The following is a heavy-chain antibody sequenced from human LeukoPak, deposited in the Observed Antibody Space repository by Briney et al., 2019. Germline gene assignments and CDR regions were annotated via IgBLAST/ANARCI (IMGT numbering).Heavy chain of an antibody. CDR1: GGSISSYY. V-gene: IGHV4-59*01. CDR2: IYYSGST. CDR3: ARGWSSSSWYYFDY. J-gene: IGHJ4*02. D-gene: IGHD6-13*01. Sequence: SETLSLTCTVSGGSISSYYWSWIRQPPGKGLEWIGYIYYSGSTNYNPSLKSRVTISVDTSKNQFSLKLSSVTAADTAVYYCARGWSSSSWYYFDYWGLGTLVTVSS.